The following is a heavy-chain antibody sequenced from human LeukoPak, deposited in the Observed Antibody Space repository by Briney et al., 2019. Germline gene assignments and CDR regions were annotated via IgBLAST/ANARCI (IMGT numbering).Heavy chain of an antibody. CDR3: AKTSEDSGSYYYYMDV. J-gene: IGHJ6*03. CDR2: ISGSGSGT. CDR1: GFTFSDYA. D-gene: IGHD1-26*01. Sequence: GGSLRLSCAASGFTFSDYAMTWVRQAPGKGLEWVSVISGSGSGTFYADSVKGRFTTSRDNSKNTLYLQMNSLRAEDTALYYCAKTSEDSGSYYYYMDVWGKGTTVTVSS. V-gene: IGHV3-23*01.